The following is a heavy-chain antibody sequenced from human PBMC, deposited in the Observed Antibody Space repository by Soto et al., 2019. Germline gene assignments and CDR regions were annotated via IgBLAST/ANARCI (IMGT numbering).Heavy chain of an antibody. Sequence: QVQLVQSGAEVKKPGASVKVSCKASGYTFTGYYMHWVRQAPGQGLEWMGWINPNSGGTNYAQKFQGWVTMTRDTSISTAYMELSRLRSDDTAVYYCVRGGWDYGSGYYYGMDVWGQGTTVTVSS. CDR3: VRGGWDYGSGYYYGMDV. CDR1: GYTFTGYY. D-gene: IGHD3-10*01. V-gene: IGHV1-2*04. J-gene: IGHJ6*02. CDR2: INPNSGGT.